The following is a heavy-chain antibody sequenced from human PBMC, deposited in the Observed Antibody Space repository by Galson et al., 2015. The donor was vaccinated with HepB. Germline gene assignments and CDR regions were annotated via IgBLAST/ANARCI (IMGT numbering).Heavy chain of an antibody. CDR3: ARQKALGPGLYYFDY. V-gene: IGHV6-1*01. CDR2: TYYRSKWYN. CDR1: GDSVSSHSAA. Sequence: CAISGDSVSSHSAAWNWIRQSPSRGLEWLGRTYYRSKWYNDYAVSVKSRITINPDTSKNQFSLQLNSVTPEDTAVYYCARQKALGPGLYYFDYWGQGTLVTVSS. J-gene: IGHJ4*02. D-gene: IGHD3-16*01.